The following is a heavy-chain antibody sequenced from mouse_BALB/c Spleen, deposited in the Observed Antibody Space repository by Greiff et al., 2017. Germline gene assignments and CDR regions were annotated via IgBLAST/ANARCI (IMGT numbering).Heavy chain of an antibody. V-gene: IGHV3-6*02. J-gene: IGHJ4*01. D-gene: IGHD2-4*01. Sequence: EVQRVESGPGLVKPSQSLSLTCSVTGYSITSGYYWNWIRQFPGNKLEWMGYISYDGSNNYNPSLKNRISITRDTSKNQFFLKLNSVTTEDTATYYCARGGITVMDYWGQGTSVTVSS. CDR3: ARGGITVMDY. CDR1: GYSITSGYY. CDR2: ISYDGSN.